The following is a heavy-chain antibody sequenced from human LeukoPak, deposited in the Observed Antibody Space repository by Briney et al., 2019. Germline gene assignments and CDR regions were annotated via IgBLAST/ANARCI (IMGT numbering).Heavy chain of an antibody. V-gene: IGHV3-7*01. CDR3: ARGGYNLPDY. Sequence: PGGSLRLSCAASGFIFSSYWMSWVRQAPGKGLEWVANINQDGSETYYVDSVKGRFTISRDNAKNSLYLQMNSLRAEDTAVYYCARGGYNLPDYWGQGTLVTVSS. CDR1: GFIFSSYW. CDR2: INQDGSET. D-gene: IGHD5-18*01. J-gene: IGHJ4*02.